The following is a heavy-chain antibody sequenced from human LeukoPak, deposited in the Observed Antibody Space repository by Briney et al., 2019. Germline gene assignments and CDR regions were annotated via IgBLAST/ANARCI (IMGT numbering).Heavy chain of an antibody. Sequence: SETLSLTCTVSGGSTSTHCWSWIRQPPGKGLEWIGYAYHTGSTKYNPSLKSRVTIAVDTSKNQFSLKLTSVTAADTAVYYCARLSGDGYNSPAHDYWGQGTLVTVSS. D-gene: IGHD5-24*01. V-gene: IGHV4-59*08. CDR2: AYHTGST. CDR1: GGSTSTHC. CDR3: ARLSGDGYNSPAHDY. J-gene: IGHJ4*02.